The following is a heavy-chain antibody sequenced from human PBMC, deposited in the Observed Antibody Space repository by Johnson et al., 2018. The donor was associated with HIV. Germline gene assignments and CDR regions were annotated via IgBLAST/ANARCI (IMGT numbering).Heavy chain of an antibody. J-gene: IGHJ3*02. CDR2: ISNDGSIK. CDR1: GFTFSSYA. V-gene: IGHV3-30-3*01. Sequence: QMQLVESGGGVVQPGRSLRLSCAASGFTFSSYAMHWVRQAPGKGLEWVAFISNDGSIKFSADSVKGRFTISKDNSKNTLYLQMNSLRPEDTAVYYCVQGVPNPAGAFDSWGRGTMVTVSS. CDR3: VQGVPNPAGAFDS. D-gene: IGHD6-19*01.